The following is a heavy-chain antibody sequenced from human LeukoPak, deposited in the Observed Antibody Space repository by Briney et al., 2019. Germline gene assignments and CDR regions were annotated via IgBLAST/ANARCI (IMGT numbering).Heavy chain of an antibody. CDR2: IYRSGST. CDR3: ARGDCSSTICYSPMDV. D-gene: IGHD2-2*01. Sequence: SETLSLTCTVSGYSTSSGYYWVWIRQPPGKGLEWIGSIYRSGSTNYNPSLKSRVTISVDTSQNQFSLKVNSVTAADTAVYYCARGDCSSTICYSPMDVWGKGTTVTVSS. J-gene: IGHJ6*03. CDR1: GYSTSSGYY. V-gene: IGHV4-38-2*02.